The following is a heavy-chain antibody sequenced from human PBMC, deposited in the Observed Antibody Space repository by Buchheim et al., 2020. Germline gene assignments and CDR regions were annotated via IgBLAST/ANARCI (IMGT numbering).Heavy chain of an antibody. V-gene: IGHV4-39*02. CDR2: IYYSGST. CDR1: GDSISNSRNY. CDR3: ASHTNADFYGMDV. J-gene: IGHJ6*02. D-gene: IGHD2-2*01. Sequence: QLQLQESGPGLVKPSETLSLTCTVSGDSISNSRNYWAWIRQPPGKGLEWIGSIYYSGSTDPNPSLESRVTMSMDTSMNLFSLKLTAVTAADTAIYYCASHTNADFYGMDVWGHGTT.